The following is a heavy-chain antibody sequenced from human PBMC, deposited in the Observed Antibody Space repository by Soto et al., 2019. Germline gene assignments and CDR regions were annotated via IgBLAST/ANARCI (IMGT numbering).Heavy chain of an antibody. D-gene: IGHD3-10*01. CDR3: ARRYGSFFDI. CDR1: GDSISSYS. V-gene: IGHV4-59*08. Sequence: SETLSLTCTVSGDSISSYSWIRIRQPPGKGLEWIGYIYYSGSTNYNPSLKSRVTISVDTSKNQFSLKLSSVTAADTAVYYCARRYGSFFDIWGQGTMVTVSS. J-gene: IGHJ3*02. CDR2: IYYSGST.